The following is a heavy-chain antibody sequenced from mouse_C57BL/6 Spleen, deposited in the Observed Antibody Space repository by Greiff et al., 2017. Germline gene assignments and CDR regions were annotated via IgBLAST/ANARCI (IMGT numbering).Heavy chain of an antibody. D-gene: IGHD1-1*01. CDR2: IYPGDGDT. Sequence: QVQLQQSGAELVKPGASVKISCKASGYAFSSYWLHWVKQRPGKGLEWIGQIYPGDGDTNYNGKFKGKATLTADKSSSTAYMQLISLTSEDSAVYFCARPGSSFPYAMDYWGQGTSVTVSS. J-gene: IGHJ4*01. CDR3: ARPGSSFPYAMDY. CDR1: GYAFSSYW. V-gene: IGHV1-80*01.